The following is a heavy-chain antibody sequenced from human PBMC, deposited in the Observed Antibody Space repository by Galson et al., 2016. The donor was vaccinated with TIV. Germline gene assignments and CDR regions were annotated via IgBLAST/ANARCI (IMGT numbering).Heavy chain of an antibody. V-gene: IGHV3-23*01. CDR2: IRGSGGIT. Sequence: SLRLSCAASGFTFNNYAMHWARQAPGKGLEWVSGIRGSGGITYIAESVKGRFAISRDNSRDTLYLQLNSLRAEDTAVYYCAKRRNYGGDALESWGQGTMVTVSS. CDR1: GFTFNNYA. D-gene: IGHD4-23*01. J-gene: IGHJ3*02. CDR3: AKRRNYGGDALES.